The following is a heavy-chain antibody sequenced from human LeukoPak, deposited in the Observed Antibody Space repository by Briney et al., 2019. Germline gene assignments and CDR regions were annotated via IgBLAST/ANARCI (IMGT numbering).Heavy chain of an antibody. Sequence: GGSLRLSCAASGFTFSSYEMNWVRQAPGKGLEWVPYISSSGSTIYYADSVKGRFTTSRDNAKNSLYLQMNSLRAEDTAVYYCARESLGGYFDWLSPFDYWGQGTLVTVSS. J-gene: IGHJ4*02. CDR2: ISSSGSTI. D-gene: IGHD3-9*01. V-gene: IGHV3-48*03. CDR1: GFTFSSYE. CDR3: ARESLGGYFDWLSPFDY.